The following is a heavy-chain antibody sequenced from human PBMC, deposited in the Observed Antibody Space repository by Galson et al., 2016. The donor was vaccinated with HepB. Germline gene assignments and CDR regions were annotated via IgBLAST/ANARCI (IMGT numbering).Heavy chain of an antibody. CDR1: GFSFSTCA. J-gene: IGHJ4*02. CDR3: AKDLRDGTYYLDY. D-gene: IGHD5-24*01. V-gene: IGHV3-23*01. Sequence: SLRLSCAASGFSFSTCAMTWVRQAPGKGLEWVAAISGSGAATYYADSVQGRFSISRDNAKKTLDLQMSSLRVDDTAVYFCAKDLRDGTYYLDYWGQGTLVTVTA. CDR2: ISGSGAAT.